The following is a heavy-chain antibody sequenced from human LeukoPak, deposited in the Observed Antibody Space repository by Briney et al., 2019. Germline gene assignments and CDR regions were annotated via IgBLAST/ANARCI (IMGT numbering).Heavy chain of an antibody. J-gene: IGHJ6*02. CDR2: IRDRANNYAT. D-gene: IGHD2-21*01. V-gene: IGHV3-73*01. CDR3: SGYDYGMDV. CDR1: VFTFSDSA. Sequence: PGGSLRLSCVASVFTFSDSAIHWVRQAPGKGLEWVGRIRDRANNYATVYSASVEGRFSMSRDDSKNTAYLQMNSLKTEDTAIYYYSGYDYGMDVWGQGTTVTVSS.